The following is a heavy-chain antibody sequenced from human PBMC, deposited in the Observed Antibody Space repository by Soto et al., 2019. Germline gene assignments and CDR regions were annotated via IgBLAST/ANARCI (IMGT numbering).Heavy chain of an antibody. D-gene: IGHD3-3*01. J-gene: IGHJ4*02. CDR1: GFTFSSYA. CDR3: AKENYYDFWSTYPSVDN. CDR2: ISGSGGNT. V-gene: IGHV3-23*01. Sequence: EVQLLESGGGLVQPGGSLRLSCAASGFTFSSYAMSWVRQAPGKGLEWVSSISGSGGNTYYADSVKGRFTISRDTSKNTLYLQMNSLRAEDTAVYYCAKENYYDFWSTYPSVDNWGQGTLVTVSS.